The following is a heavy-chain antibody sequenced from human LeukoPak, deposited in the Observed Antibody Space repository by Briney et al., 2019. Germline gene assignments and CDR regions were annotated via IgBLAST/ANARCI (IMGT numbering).Heavy chain of an antibody. V-gene: IGHV1-46*01. Sequence: GASVKVSCKASGYTFTSNYMHWVRQAPGQGLEWMGVIAPSSGTTSYAQKFQGRVTMTRDTSTSTPYMELSSLTSEDTAVYYCARASGSSAVPFDYWGQGTLVTVSS. CDR2: IAPSSGTT. D-gene: IGHD3-10*01. J-gene: IGHJ4*02. CDR1: GYTFTSNY. CDR3: ARASGSSAVPFDY.